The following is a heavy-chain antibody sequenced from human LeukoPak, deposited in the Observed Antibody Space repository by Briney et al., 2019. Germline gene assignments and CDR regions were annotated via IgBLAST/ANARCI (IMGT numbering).Heavy chain of an antibody. V-gene: IGHV4-4*09. CDR1: GGSISSYY. CDR2: IYTSGST. Sequence: SETLSLTCTVSGGSISSYYWSWIRQPPGKGLEWIGYIYTSGSTNYNPSLKSRVTISVDTSKNQFSLKLSSVTAADTAVYYCARQGSFYYYMDVWGKGTTVTVSS. J-gene: IGHJ6*03. CDR3: ARQGSFYYYMDV.